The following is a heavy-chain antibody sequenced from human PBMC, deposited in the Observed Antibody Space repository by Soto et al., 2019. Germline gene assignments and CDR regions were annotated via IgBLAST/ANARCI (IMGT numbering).Heavy chain of an antibody. J-gene: IGHJ4*02. CDR2: ISSSGSTI. D-gene: IGHD3-3*01. Sequence: GGSLRLSCAASGFTFSDYYMSWIRQAPGKGLEWVSYISSSGSTIYYADSVKGRFTISRDNAKNSLYLQMNSLRAEDTAVYYCARARDKSNDDFWSGYFDYWGQGTLVTVSS. V-gene: IGHV3-11*01. CDR1: GFTFSDYY. CDR3: ARARDKSNDDFWSGYFDY.